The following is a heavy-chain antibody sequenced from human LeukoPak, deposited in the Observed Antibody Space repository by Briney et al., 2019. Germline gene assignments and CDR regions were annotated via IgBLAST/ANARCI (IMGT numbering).Heavy chain of an antibody. CDR2: INPKSGGT. CDR3: ASGFYYCSGGSCYLGPSDYYYYMDV. CDR1: GYVFINYY. V-gene: IGHV1-2*02. D-gene: IGHD2-15*01. Sequence: ASVKVSCKTSGYVFINYYIHWVRLAPGQGLQWMGWINPKSGGTNYAQKFQGRVTMTRDTSISTAYMELSRLRSDDTAVYYCASGFYYCSGGSCYLGPSDYYYYMDVWGKGTTATISS. J-gene: IGHJ6*03.